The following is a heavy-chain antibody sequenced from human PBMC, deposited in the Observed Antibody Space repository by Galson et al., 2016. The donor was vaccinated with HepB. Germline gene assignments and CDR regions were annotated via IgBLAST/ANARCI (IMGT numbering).Heavy chain of an antibody. V-gene: IGHV1-24*01. CDR2: FDAEEEGT. J-gene: IGHJ4*02. CDR3: ATSGGWTPPRD. CDR1: GQTFSEVS. D-gene: IGHD6-19*01. Sequence: SVKVSCKVSGQTFSEVSIHWVRQAPGKGLEWLGTFDAEEEGTIYAQQFVGRVTMTKDTSTATAFMELRGLKFEDTAIYFCATSGGWTPPRDWGLGTLVAVSS.